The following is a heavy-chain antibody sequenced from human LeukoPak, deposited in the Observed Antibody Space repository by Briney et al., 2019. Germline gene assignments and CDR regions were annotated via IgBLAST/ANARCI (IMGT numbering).Heavy chain of an antibody. CDR2: INHSGST. CDR1: GGSFSGYY. CDR3: ARSPGGSYYFDY. Sequence: SETLSLTCAVYGGSFSGYYWSWIRQPPGKGLEWIGEINHSGSTNYNPSLRSRVTISVDTSKNQFSLKLSSVTAADTAVYYCARSPGGSYYFDYWGQGTLVTVSS. J-gene: IGHJ4*02. D-gene: IGHD1-26*01. V-gene: IGHV4-34*01.